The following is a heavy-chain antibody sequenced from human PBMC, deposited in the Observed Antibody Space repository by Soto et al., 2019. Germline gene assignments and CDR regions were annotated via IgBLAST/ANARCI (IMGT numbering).Heavy chain of an antibody. CDR1: GFTFSDYY. V-gene: IGHV3-11*01. J-gene: IGHJ4*02. D-gene: IGHD3-22*01. CDR2: ISSSGSII. Sequence: GGSLRLSCAASGFTFSDYYMSWIRQAPGKGLEWVSYISSSGSIIYYADSVKGRFTISRDNARNSLYLQLNSLRAEDTAVYYCARDQGYYDSSGYFDYWGQGTLVTVS. CDR3: ARDQGYYDSSGYFDY.